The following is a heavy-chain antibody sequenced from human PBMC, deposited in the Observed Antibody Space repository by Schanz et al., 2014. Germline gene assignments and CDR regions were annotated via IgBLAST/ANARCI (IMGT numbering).Heavy chain of an antibody. CDR1: GFTFSSYA. J-gene: IGHJ4*02. D-gene: IGHD2-15*01. CDR2: LSGSGGST. V-gene: IGHV3-23*01. Sequence: EVQLLDSGGGLVQPGGSLRLSCAASGFTFSSYAMSWVRQAPGKGLEWVSALSGSGGSTYYADSVKDRFTVSRDNSKNTLYLQMNTLRAEDTAVYYCARDRGYCSGGSCLTFDYWGQGTLVTVSS. CDR3: ARDRGYCSGGSCLTFDY.